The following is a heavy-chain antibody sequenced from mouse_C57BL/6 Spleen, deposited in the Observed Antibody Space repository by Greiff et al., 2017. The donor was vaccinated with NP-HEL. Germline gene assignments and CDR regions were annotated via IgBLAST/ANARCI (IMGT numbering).Heavy chain of an antibody. V-gene: IGHV1-82*01. D-gene: IGHD1-1*01. J-gene: IGHJ1*03. CDR1: GYAFSSSW. Sequence: LQQSGPELVKPGASVKISCKASGYAFSSSWMNWVKQRPGKGLEWIGRIYPGDGDTNYNGKFKGKATLTADKSSSTAYMQLSSLTSEDSAVYFCAKDYYGSSYARYFDVWGTGTTVTVSS. CDR3: AKDYYGSSYARYFDV. CDR2: IYPGDGDT.